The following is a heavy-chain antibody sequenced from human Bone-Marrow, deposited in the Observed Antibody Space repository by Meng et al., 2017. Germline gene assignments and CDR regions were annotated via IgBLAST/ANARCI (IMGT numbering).Heavy chain of an antibody. CDR1: GFTFRNYG. J-gene: IGHJ4*02. V-gene: IGHV3-30*06. CDR2: ISYDGSNK. Sequence: VQLVESGGGVVQPGKSLRLSCAASGFTFRNYGMHWVRQAPGKGLEWVAVISYDGSNKYYADSVKGRFTISRDNSKNTLYLQMNSLRAEDTAVYYCARDGDYWGQGTLVTVSS. CDR3: ARDGDY.